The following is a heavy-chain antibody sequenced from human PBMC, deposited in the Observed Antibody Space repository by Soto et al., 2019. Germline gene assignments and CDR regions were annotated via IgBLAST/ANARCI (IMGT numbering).Heavy chain of an antibody. Sequence: QVQLEQSGSEVKKPGSSVKFCCTASGGTFNRYTINWVRQAPGQRLEWVGRVNPIVGMSSSASKFQGRVTLTEDKPTTNAYMDLTSLKSEDTAVYYCETSYGSGSAHFDYGGQVTLVTVSS. CDR1: GGTFNRYT. CDR2: VNPIVGMS. J-gene: IGHJ4*02. CDR3: ETSYGSGSAHFDY. V-gene: IGHV1-69*02. D-gene: IGHD3-10*01.